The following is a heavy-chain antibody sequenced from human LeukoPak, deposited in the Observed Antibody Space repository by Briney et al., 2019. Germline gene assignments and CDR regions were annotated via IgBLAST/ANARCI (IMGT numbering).Heavy chain of an antibody. CDR1: GGSISSSSYY. CDR2: IYYSGCT. CDR3: ARGRWELGWFDP. D-gene: IGHD3-10*01. J-gene: IGHJ5*02. V-gene: IGHV4-39*01. Sequence: PSETLSLTCTVSGGSISSSSYYWGWIRQPPGKGLEWIGSIYYSGCTYYNPSLKSRVTISVDTSKNQFSLKLSSVTAADTAVYYCARGRWELGWFDPWGQGTLVTVSS.